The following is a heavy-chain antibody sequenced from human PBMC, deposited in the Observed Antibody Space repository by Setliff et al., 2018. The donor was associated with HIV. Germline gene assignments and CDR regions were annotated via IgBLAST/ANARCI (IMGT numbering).Heavy chain of an antibody. D-gene: IGHD1-26*01. Sequence: PGGSLRLSCAASGFTFSSYEMDWFRQAPGKGLEWVSYITGSSDTIYYADSVKGRFTISRDNSKSAVYLQMNSLRPEDTALYYCARDPIEGYPDYFDYWGQGTTVTVSS. CDR3: ARDPIEGYPDYFDY. CDR1: GFTFSSYE. J-gene: IGHJ4*03. CDR2: ITGSSDTI. V-gene: IGHV3-48*01.